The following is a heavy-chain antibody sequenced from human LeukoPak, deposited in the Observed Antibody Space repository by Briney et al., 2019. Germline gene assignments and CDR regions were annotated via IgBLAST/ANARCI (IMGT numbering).Heavy chain of an antibody. V-gene: IGHV4-59*08. CDR3: ARHQQWLADAFDI. CDR1: GGSISGYY. J-gene: IGHJ3*02. Sequence: SETLSLTCTVSGGSISGYYWSWIRQPPGKGLDWIGYIYYIGNTYYNPSLKSRVTISIDTSKNQFPLILSSVTAADTAVFYCARHQQWLADAFDIWGQGTMVTVSS. D-gene: IGHD6-19*01. CDR2: IYYIGNT.